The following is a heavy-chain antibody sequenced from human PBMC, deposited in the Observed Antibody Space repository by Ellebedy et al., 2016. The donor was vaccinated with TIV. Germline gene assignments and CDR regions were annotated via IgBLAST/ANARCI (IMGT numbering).Heavy chain of an antibody. Sequence: ASVKVSCKASGGTFSSYAISWVRQAPGQGLEWMGRIIPILGIANYAQKFQGRVTITADKSTSTAYMELSSLRSEDTAVYYCARNGPRESDDYWGQGTLVTVSS. D-gene: IGHD2/OR15-2a*01. V-gene: IGHV1-69*04. J-gene: IGHJ4*02. CDR3: ARNGPRESDDY. CDR1: GGTFSSYA. CDR2: IIPILGIA.